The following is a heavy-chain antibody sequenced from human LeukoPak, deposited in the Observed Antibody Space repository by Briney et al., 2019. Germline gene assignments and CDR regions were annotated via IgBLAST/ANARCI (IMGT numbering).Heavy chain of an antibody. D-gene: IGHD3-16*02. CDR3: ARGKGVWGSYRRNWFDP. CDR2: IYTSGST. CDR1: GGSISSYY. J-gene: IGHJ5*02. Sequence: SETLSLTCTVSGGSISSYYWSWIRQPAGKGLEWIGRIYTSGSTNYNPSLKSRVTMSVDTSKNQFSLKLSSVTAADTAVYYCARGKGVWGSYRRNWFDPWGQGTLVTVSS. V-gene: IGHV4-4*07.